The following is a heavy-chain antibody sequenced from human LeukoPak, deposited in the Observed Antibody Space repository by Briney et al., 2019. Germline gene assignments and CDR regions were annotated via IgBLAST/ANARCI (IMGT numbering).Heavy chain of an antibody. CDR2: IYTSGST. CDR3: ARSGYSYGADAFDI. D-gene: IGHD5-18*01. V-gene: IGHV4-61*02. Sequence: SQTLSLTCTVSGGSISSGGYYWSWIRQPAGRGLEWIGRIYTSGSTNYNPSLKSRVTMSVDTSKNQFSLQLSSVTAADTAVYYCARSGYSYGADAFDIWGQGTMVTVSS. CDR1: GGSISSGGYY. J-gene: IGHJ3*02.